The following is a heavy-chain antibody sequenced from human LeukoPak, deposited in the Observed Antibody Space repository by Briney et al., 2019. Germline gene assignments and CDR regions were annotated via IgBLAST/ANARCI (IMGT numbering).Heavy chain of an antibody. CDR2: VYYSDKT. CDR1: NDSFSNYY. D-gene: IGHD5-24*01. J-gene: IGHJ4*02. V-gene: IGHV4-59*01. CDR3: ARASMRRRDGYNRQHEIDY. Sequence: PSETLTLTCSVSNDSFSNYYWTWIRQSPGKALEWIGYVYYSDKTIYNPSLNRRVIILVSNSPNKFSLRLSSVTAADTAVYYCARASMRRRDGYNRQHEIDYWGQGPLVTVSS.